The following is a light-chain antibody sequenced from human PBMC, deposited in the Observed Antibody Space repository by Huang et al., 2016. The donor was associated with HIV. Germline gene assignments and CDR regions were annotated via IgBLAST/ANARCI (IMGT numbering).Light chain of an antibody. J-gene: IGKJ1*01. CDR1: QGISNS. V-gene: IGKV1-NL1*01. Sequence: DIQMIQSPSSLSASVADRVTITCRASQGISNSLDWYQQKTGKPPSLLVYGASKLESGVPSRFSGSGSGTDYTLTISSLQPEDFATYYCQQYFSALWTFGQGTKV. CDR3: QQYFSALWT. CDR2: GAS.